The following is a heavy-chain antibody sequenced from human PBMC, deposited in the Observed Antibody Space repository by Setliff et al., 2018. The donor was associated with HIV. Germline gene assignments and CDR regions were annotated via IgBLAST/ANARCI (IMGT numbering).Heavy chain of an antibody. J-gene: IGHJ4*02. D-gene: IGHD1-1*01. CDR1: GGTFSSYA. V-gene: IGHV1-69*05. CDR2: IIPIFGTA. CDR3: AREAPDDHFDY. Sequence: SVKVSCKASGGTFSSYAISWVRQAPGQGLEWMGGIIPIFGTANYAQKFQGRVTMASDTSTSSVYVNLRSLRSDDTAFYFCAREAPDDHFDYWGQGTLVTVSS.